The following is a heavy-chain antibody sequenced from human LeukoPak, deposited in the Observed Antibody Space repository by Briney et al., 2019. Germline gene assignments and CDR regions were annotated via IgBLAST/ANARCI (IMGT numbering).Heavy chain of an antibody. CDR3: ARNPARFRGYDLSDAFDI. D-gene: IGHD5-12*01. J-gene: IGHJ3*02. Sequence: SGPTLVNPTQTLTLTCTFSGFSVSTSGMRVSWIRQPPGKALEWLARIDWDDDKFYSTSLKTRLTISKDTSKNQVVLTMTNMDPVDTTTYYCARNPARFRGYDLSDAFDIWGQGTMVTVSS. CDR1: GFSVSTSGMR. V-gene: IGHV2-70*04. CDR2: IDWDDDK.